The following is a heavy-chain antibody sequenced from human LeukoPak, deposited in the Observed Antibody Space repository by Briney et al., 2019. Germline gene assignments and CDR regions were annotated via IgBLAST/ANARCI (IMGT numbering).Heavy chain of an antibody. D-gene: IGHD2-15*01. CDR2: ISSNGGST. V-gene: IGHV3-64D*09. Sequence: PGGSLRLSYSASGFPFSNYAVHGVRQAPGKGLEYVSAISSNGGSTYYADSVKGRFTISRDNSKNTLYLQMSSLRAEDTAVYYCVKAISQTLLPTRLHYWGQGTLVTVSS. J-gene: IGHJ4*02. CDR3: VKAISQTLLPTRLHY. CDR1: GFPFSNYA.